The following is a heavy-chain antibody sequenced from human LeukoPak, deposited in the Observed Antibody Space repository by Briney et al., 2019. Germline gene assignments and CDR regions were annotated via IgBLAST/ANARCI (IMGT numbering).Heavy chain of an antibody. CDR2: ISSSGSYI. CDR1: GFTFSSYS. D-gene: IGHD5-18*01. CDR3: ARGSGVQVWSSLDY. V-gene: IGHV3-21*01. Sequence: GGALRLSCAASGFTFSSYSVNWVRQAPGNGPAWVSSISSSGSYIYYADSVKGRFTFSRDNAKNSLYLQMNSLRAEDTAVYYCARGSGVQVWSSLDYWGQGTLVTVSS. J-gene: IGHJ4*02.